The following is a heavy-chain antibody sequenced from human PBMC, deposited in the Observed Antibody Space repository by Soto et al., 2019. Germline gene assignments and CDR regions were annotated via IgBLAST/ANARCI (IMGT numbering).Heavy chain of an antibody. Sequence: SETLSLTCTVSGGSISSGGYYWSWIRQHPGKGLEWIGYIYYSGSTYYNPSLKSRVTISVDTSKNQFSLKLSSVTAADTAVYYCARGISESLGEYWYFDLWGRGTLVTVSS. CDR1: GGSISSGGYY. CDR3: ARGISESLGEYWYFDL. V-gene: IGHV4-31*03. D-gene: IGHD3-10*01. J-gene: IGHJ2*01. CDR2: IYYSGST.